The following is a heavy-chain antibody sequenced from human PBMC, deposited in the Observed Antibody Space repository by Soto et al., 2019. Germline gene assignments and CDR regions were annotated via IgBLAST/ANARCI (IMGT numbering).Heavy chain of an antibody. D-gene: IGHD3-10*01. V-gene: IGHV3-30*18. CDR1: GFTFSSSG. CDR3: AKDPAWFGEGPPIGYGMDV. Sequence: QVQLVESGGGVVQPGRSLRLSCAASGFTFSSSGMHWVRQAPGKGLEWVAVISFDGSNKYYADSVKGRFTISRDISKNTMYLQMNSLRAEDTAVYYCAKDPAWFGEGPPIGYGMDVWGQGTTVTVSS. CDR2: ISFDGSNK. J-gene: IGHJ6*02.